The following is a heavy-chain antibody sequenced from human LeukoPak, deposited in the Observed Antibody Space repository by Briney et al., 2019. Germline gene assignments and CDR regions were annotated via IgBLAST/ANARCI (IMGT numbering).Heavy chain of an antibody. CDR1: GFTFSSYG. CDR2: ISGSGGST. J-gene: IGHJ4*02. CDR3: AKGPAIVGDRPRYFDY. D-gene: IGHD1-26*01. V-gene: IGHV3-23*01. Sequence: GGSLRLSCAASGFTFSSYGMSWVRQAPGKGLEWVSAISGSGGSTYYADSVKGRFTISRDNSKNTLYLQMNSLRAEDTAVYYCAKGPAIVGDRPRYFDYWGQGTLVTVSS.